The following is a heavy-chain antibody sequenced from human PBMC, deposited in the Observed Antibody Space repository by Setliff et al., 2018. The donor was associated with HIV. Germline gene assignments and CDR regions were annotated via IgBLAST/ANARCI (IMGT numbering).Heavy chain of an antibody. CDR3: ALTGHRLLRGYMDV. CDR1: DDPISSYY. D-gene: IGHD2-15*01. CDR2: LYVSGDT. J-gene: IGHJ6*03. Sequence: SETLSLTCYVTDDPISSYYWSWVRQPAGKGLEWIGRLYVSGDTNYNPSLKSRVTTSLDTSKKHFSLKLKSVTAADTAVYYCALTGHRLLRGYMDVWGKGTTVTVSS. V-gene: IGHV4-4*07.